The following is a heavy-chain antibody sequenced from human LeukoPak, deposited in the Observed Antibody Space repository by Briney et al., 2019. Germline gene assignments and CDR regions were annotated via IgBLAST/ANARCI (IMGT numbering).Heavy chain of an antibody. V-gene: IGHV3-23*01. CDR1: GFTFSSYA. Sequence: TGGSLRLSCAASGFTFSSYAMSWVRQAPGKGLEWVSAISGSGGSTYHADSVKGRFTISRDNSKNTLYLQMNSLRAEDTAVYYCAKRTEGYFDYWGQGTLVTVSS. CDR3: AKRTEGYFDY. J-gene: IGHJ4*02. D-gene: IGHD3/OR15-3a*01. CDR2: ISGSGGST.